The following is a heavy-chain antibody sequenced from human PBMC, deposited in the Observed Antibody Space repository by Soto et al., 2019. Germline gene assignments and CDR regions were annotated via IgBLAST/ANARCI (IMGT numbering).Heavy chain of an antibody. CDR2: INHSGST. V-gene: IGHV4-34*01. J-gene: IGHJ4*02. D-gene: IGHD3-10*01. CDR1: GGSFSGYY. Sequence: QVQLQQWGAGLLKPSETLSLTCAVYGGSFSGYYWSWIRQPPGKGLEWIVEINHSGSTNYNPSLQSRVTISVDTSKNQFSLKLSSVTAADTAVYYCAGTMVRGVSRNYWGQGTLVTVSS. CDR3: AGTMVRGVSRNY.